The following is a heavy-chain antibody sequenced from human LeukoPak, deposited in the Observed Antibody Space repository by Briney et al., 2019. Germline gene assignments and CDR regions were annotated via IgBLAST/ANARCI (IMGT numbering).Heavy chain of an antibody. CDR1: GYTFTSYG. Sequence: GASVKVSCKASGYTFTSYGISWVRQAPGQGLEWMGWISAYNGNTNYAQKLQGRVTMTTDTSTSTAYMELRSLRSGDTAVYYCARDPGAYYYDSSGYSDAFDIWGQGTMVTVSS. CDR3: ARDPGAYYYDSSGYSDAFDI. V-gene: IGHV1-18*01. J-gene: IGHJ3*02. D-gene: IGHD3-22*01. CDR2: ISAYNGNT.